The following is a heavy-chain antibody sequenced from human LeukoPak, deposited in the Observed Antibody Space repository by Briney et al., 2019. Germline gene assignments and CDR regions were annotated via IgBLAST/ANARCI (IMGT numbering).Heavy chain of an antibody. CDR3: ARAGHYYDSSGSLEY. D-gene: IGHD3-22*01. CDR1: GGTFSSYA. V-gene: IGHV1-69*04. Sequence: SVKVSCKASGGTFSSYAISWVRQAPGQGLEWMGRIIPILGIANYAQKFQGRVTITSDKSTSTAYMELSSLRSEDTAVYCCARAGHYYDSSGSLEYWGQGTLVTVSS. J-gene: IGHJ4*02. CDR2: IIPILGIA.